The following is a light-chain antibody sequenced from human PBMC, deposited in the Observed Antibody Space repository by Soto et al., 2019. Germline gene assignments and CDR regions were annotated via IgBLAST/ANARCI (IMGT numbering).Light chain of an antibody. Sequence: IQLTRSPSTRSATVGATVPDTARASQSVSGWLAWYQQKPGEAPKLLIYDASALPRGAPSRFSGSGSGTKFTLTIASLQPDDVATYNCQHYNSYSEAFGQGTKVDI. J-gene: IGKJ1*01. V-gene: IGKV1-5*01. CDR2: DAS. CDR3: QHYNSYSEA. CDR1: QSVSGW.